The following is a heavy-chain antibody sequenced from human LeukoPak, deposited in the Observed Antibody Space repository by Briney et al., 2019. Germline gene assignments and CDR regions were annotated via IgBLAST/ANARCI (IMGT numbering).Heavy chain of an antibody. CDR1: VYTFSSYW. CDR2: VNQDGSET. CDR3: ARVGSEQYRGAFDI. V-gene: IGHV3-7*01. Sequence: GGSLRLSCVASVYTFSSYWMTWVRQAQGDGLEWVANVNQDGSETHYVDSVEGRFTISRDNARNSLFLRLNILRAEDTALYYCARVGSEQYRGAFDIWGQGTMVTVSS. J-gene: IGHJ3*02. D-gene: IGHD1/OR15-1a*01.